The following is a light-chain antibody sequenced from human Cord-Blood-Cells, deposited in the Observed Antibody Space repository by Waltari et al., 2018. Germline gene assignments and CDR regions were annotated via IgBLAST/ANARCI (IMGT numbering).Light chain of an antibody. V-gene: IGLV2-14*01. Sequence: QSALTQPASVSGYPGQSITISCPGTSSDVGGYNYVSWYQQHPGKAPKLMIYDVSNRPSGVSNRFSGSKSGNTASLTISGLQAEDEADYYCSSYTSSSVVFGGGTKLTVL. J-gene: IGLJ2*01. CDR1: SSDVGGYNY. CDR2: DVS. CDR3: SSYTSSSVV.